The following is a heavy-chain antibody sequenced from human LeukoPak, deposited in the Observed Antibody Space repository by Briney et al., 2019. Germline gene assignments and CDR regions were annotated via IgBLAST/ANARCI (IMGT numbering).Heavy chain of an antibody. CDR1: GGTFCSYA. CDR3: ARIGIAAAADFDY. D-gene: IGHD6-13*01. CDR2: IIPILGIA. V-gene: IGHV1-69*04. Sequence: PAASVKVSCKDSGGTFCSYAISWVRQAPGQGLEWMGRIIPILGIANYAQKFQGRVTITADKSTSTAYMELSSLRSEDTAVYYCARIGIAAAADFDYWGHGDPFTVSS. J-gene: IGHJ4*01.